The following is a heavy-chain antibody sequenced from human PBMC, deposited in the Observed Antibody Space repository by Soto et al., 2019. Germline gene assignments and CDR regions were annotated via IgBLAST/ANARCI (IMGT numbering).Heavy chain of an antibody. Sequence: PSETLSLTCTVPSDSISSYYWTWIRQPAGKGLEWIGQIYSSGSTNYNPSLNSRVSMSLDTSKKQIFLKLLSVTAADTAVYYCARRGPQTGWSFDYWGQGTLVTVSS. CDR3: ARRGPQTGWSFDY. V-gene: IGHV4-4*07. J-gene: IGHJ4*02. D-gene: IGHD6-19*01. CDR2: IYSSGST. CDR1: SDSISSYY.